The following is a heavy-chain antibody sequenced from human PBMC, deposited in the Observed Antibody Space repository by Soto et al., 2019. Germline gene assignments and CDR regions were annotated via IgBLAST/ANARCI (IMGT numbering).Heavy chain of an antibody. CDR2: ISGNGDNT. Sequence: EVQLVESGGGLVQPGGSLRLSCVASGFTFSNFAMHWVRQAPGKGLEYVSGISGNGDNTYYANSVKGRFNISRDNSKNTLFLQMGSLREEDMAVYYCGRGWLLPAGFDYWGQGILFIVSS. V-gene: IGHV3-64*01. CDR1: GFTFSNFA. J-gene: IGHJ4*02. D-gene: IGHD3-22*01. CDR3: GRGWLLPAGFDY.